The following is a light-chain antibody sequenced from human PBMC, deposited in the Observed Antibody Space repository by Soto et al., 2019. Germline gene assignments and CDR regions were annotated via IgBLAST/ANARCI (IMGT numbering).Light chain of an antibody. CDR1: QSVLFSSNNKNY. V-gene: IGKV4-1*01. CDR3: QQSYSTPIT. J-gene: IGKJ5*01. Sequence: DIVMTQSPDSLAVSLGERATINCKSSQSVLFSSNNKNYLAWYQQKPGQPPKLLIYWASTRESGVPNRFSGSGSATDFTLTISSLQAEDVAVYYCQQSYSTPITFGQGTRLEIK. CDR2: WAS.